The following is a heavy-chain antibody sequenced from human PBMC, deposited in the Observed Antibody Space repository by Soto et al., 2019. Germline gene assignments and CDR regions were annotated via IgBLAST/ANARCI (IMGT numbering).Heavy chain of an antibody. D-gene: IGHD2-8*02. CDR1: GDTLGVFA. CDR2: IGSKLDGGTT. Sequence: GGSLKISCTASGDTLGVFAMSWFRKDPGKGPEWVSFIGSKLDGGTTEYGASVKGRVTISRDDSKRIAYLQMISLKTDDTGVYYCSRSGGYRPFDYWGQGALVTVSS. V-gene: IGHV3-49*03. J-gene: IGHJ4*02. CDR3: SRSGGYRPFDY.